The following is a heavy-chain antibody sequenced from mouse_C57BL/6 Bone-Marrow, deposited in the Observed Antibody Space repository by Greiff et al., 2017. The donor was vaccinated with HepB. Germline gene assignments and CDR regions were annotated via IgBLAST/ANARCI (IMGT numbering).Heavy chain of an antibody. J-gene: IGHJ3*01. V-gene: IGHV5-4*01. CDR2: ISDGGSYT. D-gene: IGHD3-1*01. Sequence: DVKLVESGGGLVKPGGSLKLSCAASGFTFSSYAMSWVRQTPEKRLEWVATISDGGSYTYYPDNVKGRFTISRDNATNNLYLQMSHLKSEDTAMYYCARDRALGFAYWGQGTLVTVSA. CDR3: ARDRALGFAY. CDR1: GFTFSSYA.